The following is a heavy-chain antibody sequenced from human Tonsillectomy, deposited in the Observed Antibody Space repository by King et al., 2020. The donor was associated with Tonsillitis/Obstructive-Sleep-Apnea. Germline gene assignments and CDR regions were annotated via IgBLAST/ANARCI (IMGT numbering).Heavy chain of an antibody. D-gene: IGHD2-15*01. CDR1: GGSISSGGDY. Sequence: VQLQESGPGLVKPSQTLSLTCTVSGGSISSGGDYWSWIRQHPGKGLEWIGYIYYSGGTYYNPSLKSRVTISVDTSKNQFSLKLSSVTAADTAVYYCARDRCSGGSCYPDYWGQGTLVTVSS. CDR2: IYYSGGT. J-gene: IGHJ4*02. CDR3: ARDRCSGGSCYPDY. V-gene: IGHV4-31*03.